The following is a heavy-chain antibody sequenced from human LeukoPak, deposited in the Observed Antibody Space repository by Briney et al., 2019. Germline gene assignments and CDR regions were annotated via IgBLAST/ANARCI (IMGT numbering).Heavy chain of an antibody. CDR2: IYYSESN. CDR1: GCSISSYY. D-gene: IGHD5-18*01. Sequence: SETLSLTCTVSGCSISSYYWRWIRQPPGKGLEWMGYIYYSESNNYNPSLKSRVTISVDTSKNQFSLKLSSVTAADTAVYYCARDRTAMVSGFRYDYDGMDVWGKGTTVTVSS. J-gene: IGHJ6*04. V-gene: IGHV4-59*01. CDR3: ARDRTAMVSGFRYDYDGMDV.